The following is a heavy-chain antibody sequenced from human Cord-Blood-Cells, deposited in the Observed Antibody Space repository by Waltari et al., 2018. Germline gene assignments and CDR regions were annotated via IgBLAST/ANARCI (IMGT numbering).Heavy chain of an antibody. CDR3: AKDKLHSSGWLPYYFDY. CDR2: ISWNSGSI. Sequence: EVQLVESGGDLVQPGRSLRLSCAASGFTFDDYAMHWVRQAPGKGLEWCSGISWNSGSIGYAESVKGRFTISRDNAKNSLYLQMNSLRAEDTALYYCAKDKLHSSGWLPYYFDYWGQGTLVTVSS. J-gene: IGHJ4*02. CDR1: GFTFDDYA. D-gene: IGHD6-19*01. V-gene: IGHV3-9*01.